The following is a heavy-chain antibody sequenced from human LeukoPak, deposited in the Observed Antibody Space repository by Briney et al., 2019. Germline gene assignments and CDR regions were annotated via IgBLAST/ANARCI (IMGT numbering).Heavy chain of an antibody. CDR2: IYPGDSDT. J-gene: IGHJ4*02. V-gene: IGHV5-51*01. Sequence: GESLKISCKGSGYSFSNYWIAWVRQMPGKGLEWMGIIYPGDSDTRYSPSFEGQVTISVDQSVTTAYLQLSSLKASDTAMYYCARRSGAYAYFLHYWGQGTLVTVSS. D-gene: IGHD2/OR15-2a*01. CDR1: GYSFSNYW. CDR3: ARRSGAYAYFLHY.